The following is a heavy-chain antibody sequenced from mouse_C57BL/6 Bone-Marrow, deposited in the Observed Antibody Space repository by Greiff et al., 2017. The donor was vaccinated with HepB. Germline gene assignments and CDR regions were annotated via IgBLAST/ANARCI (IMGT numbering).Heavy chain of an antibody. D-gene: IGHD1-1*01. CDR2: ISSGSSTI. CDR1: GFTFSDYG. Sequence: EVKVEESGGGLVKPGGSLKLSCAASGFTFSDYGMHWVRQAPEKGLEWVAYISSGSSTIYYADTVKGRFTISRDNAKNTLFLQMTSLRSEDTAMYYCARRYYGSSFYWYFDVWGTGTTVTVSS. J-gene: IGHJ1*03. V-gene: IGHV5-17*01. CDR3: ARRYYGSSFYWYFDV.